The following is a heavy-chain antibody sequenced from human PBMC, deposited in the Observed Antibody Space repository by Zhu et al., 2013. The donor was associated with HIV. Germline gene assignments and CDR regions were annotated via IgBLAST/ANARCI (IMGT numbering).Heavy chain of an antibody. CDR3: AGEPTSTTYYDY. D-gene: IGHD5-12*01. CDR1: GYTFINYY. V-gene: IGHV1-46*01. CDR2: ISPSGDST. Sequence: QVQLVQSGAEVKEPGASVKVSCKASGYTFINYYIHWVRQAPGQGLEWMGTISPSGDSTSYAQKFQGRVTMTRDTSTTTVYMELSSLRSDDTAVYYCAGEPTSTTYYDYWGLGTLVSVSS. J-gene: IGHJ4*02.